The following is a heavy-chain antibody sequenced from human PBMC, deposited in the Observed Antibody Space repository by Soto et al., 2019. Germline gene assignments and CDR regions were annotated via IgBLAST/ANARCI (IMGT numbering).Heavy chain of an antibody. CDR1: GYSFTSYW. CDR2: IYPGDSDT. Sequence: GESLKISCKGSGYSFTSYWIGWVRQMPGKGLEWMGIIYPGDSDTRYSPSFQGQVTISADKSISTAYLQWSSLKASDTAMYYCARVLVVISEGGPTGAFDIRGQGTMVTVSS. V-gene: IGHV5-51*01. J-gene: IGHJ3*02. CDR3: ARVLVVISEGGPTGAFDI. D-gene: IGHD3-22*01.